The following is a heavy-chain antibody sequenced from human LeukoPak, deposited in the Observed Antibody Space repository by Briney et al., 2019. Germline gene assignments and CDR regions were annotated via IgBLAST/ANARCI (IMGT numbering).Heavy chain of an antibody. D-gene: IGHD3-10*01. CDR1: GFTFSDYY. J-gene: IGHJ6*03. CDR2: ISSSGSTI. CDR3: ARVGGSVPYYYYYMDV. V-gene: IGHV3-11*04. Sequence: GSLRLSCAASGFTFSDYYMSWIRQAPGKGLEWVSYISSSGSTIYYADSVKGRFTISRDNAKNSLYLQMNSLRAEDTAVYYCARVGGSVPYYYYYMDVWGKGTTVTVSS.